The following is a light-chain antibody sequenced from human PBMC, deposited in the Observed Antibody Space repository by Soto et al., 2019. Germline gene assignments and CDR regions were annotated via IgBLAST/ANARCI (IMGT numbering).Light chain of an antibody. J-gene: IGKJ5*01. CDR3: QQRSNWPPT. V-gene: IGKV3D-20*02. CDR2: GAS. Sequence: EIVLTQTPGTLSLSXGERASLSCRASQSVSNNYLAWYQQKPGQAPRLLIYGASTRATGIPDRFSGSGSGTDFTLTISSLEPEDFAVYYCQQRSNWPPTFGQGTRLDIK. CDR1: QSVSNNY.